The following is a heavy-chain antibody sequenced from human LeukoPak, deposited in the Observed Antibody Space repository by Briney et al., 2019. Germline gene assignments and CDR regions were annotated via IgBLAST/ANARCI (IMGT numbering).Heavy chain of an antibody. J-gene: IGHJ4*02. CDR2: ISSSGSTI. Sequence: PGGSLRLSCAASGFTFSDYYMSWIRQAPGKGLEWVSYISSSGSTIYYADSVKGRFTISRDNAKNSLYLQMNSLRAEDTAVYYCARSPYYYDSSGYYVAYWGQGTLVTVSS. V-gene: IGHV3-11*01. D-gene: IGHD3-22*01. CDR3: ARSPYYYDSSGYYVAY. CDR1: GFTFSDYY.